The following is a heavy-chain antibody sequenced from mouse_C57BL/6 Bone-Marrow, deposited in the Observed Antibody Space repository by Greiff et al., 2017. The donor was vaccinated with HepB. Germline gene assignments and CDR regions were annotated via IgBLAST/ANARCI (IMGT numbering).Heavy chain of an antibody. V-gene: IGHV1-15*01. CDR1: GYTFTDYE. D-gene: IGHD2-4*01. CDR2: IDPETGGT. J-gene: IGHJ3*01. Sequence: QVQLQQSGAELVRPGASVTLSCKASGYTFTDYEMHWVKQTPVHGLEWIGAIDPETGGTAYNQKFKGKAILTADKSSSTAYMELRSLTSEDSAVYYCTRFDDLAYWGQGTLVTVSA. CDR3: TRFDDLAY.